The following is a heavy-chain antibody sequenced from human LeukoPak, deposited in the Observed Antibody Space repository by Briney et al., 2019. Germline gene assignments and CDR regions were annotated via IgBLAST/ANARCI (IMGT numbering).Heavy chain of an antibody. J-gene: IGHJ5*02. CDR2: IYYSGST. Sequence: PSETLSLTCTVSGGSISSGGYYWSWIRQHPGKGLEWIGYIYYSGSTYYNPSLKSRVTMSVDTSKNQFSLKLSSVTAADTAVYYCARDLETIFRPWNWFDPWGQGTLVTVSS. D-gene: IGHD3-3*01. V-gene: IGHV4-31*03. CDR3: ARDLETIFRPWNWFDP. CDR1: GGSISSGGYY.